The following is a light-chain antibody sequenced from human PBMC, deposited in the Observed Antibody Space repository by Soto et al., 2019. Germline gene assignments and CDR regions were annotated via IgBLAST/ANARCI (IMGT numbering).Light chain of an antibody. Sequence: EIVLTQSPAILSLSPGERATLSCRASQSVSSYLAWYQQKPGQAPRLLIYDASNRATGIPARFSGSGSGTDFTLTISSLEPEDFGVYYCRQRYNWPLTFGGGTK. J-gene: IGKJ4*01. CDR2: DAS. CDR3: RQRYNWPLT. V-gene: IGKV3-11*01. CDR1: QSVSSY.